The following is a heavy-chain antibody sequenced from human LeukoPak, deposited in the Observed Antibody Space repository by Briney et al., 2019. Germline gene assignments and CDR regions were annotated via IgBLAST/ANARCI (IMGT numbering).Heavy chain of an antibody. V-gene: IGHV5-51*01. CDR1: GYSFTSYW. Sequence: GESLKISCKGSGYSFTSYWIGWVRQLPGKGLEWMGIIYPGDSDTRYSPSFQGQVTISADKSINTAYLQRSSLKASDTATYYCARGGYYDSGSYYSFDYWGQGTLVTVSS. D-gene: IGHD3-10*01. CDR3: ARGGYYDSGSYYSFDY. CDR2: IYPGDSDT. J-gene: IGHJ4*02.